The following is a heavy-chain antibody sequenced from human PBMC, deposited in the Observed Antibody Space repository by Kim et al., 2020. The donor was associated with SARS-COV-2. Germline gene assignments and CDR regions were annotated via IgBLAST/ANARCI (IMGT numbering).Heavy chain of an antibody. CDR1: GVSISSYY. D-gene: IGHD5-18*01. Sequence: SETLSLTCTVSGVSISSYYWSWIRQPPGKGLEWIGYIYYSGSTNYNPSLKSRVTISVDTSKNQFSLKLSSVTAADTAVYYCARLDAGYSYVKFDYWGQGTLVTVSS. V-gene: IGHV4-59*08. J-gene: IGHJ4*02. CDR2: IYYSGST. CDR3: ARLDAGYSYVKFDY.